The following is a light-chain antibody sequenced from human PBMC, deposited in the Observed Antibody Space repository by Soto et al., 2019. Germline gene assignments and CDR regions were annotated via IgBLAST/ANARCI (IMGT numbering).Light chain of an antibody. CDR1: SGHSNYD. Sequence: QPVLTQSPSASASLGASVKLTCTLSSGHSNYDIAWHQQQPETGPRYLMKLNNDGSHSKGDGIPDRFSGSSSGAERYLTISGLQYEDEADYYCQTWGNGIVVFGGGTKLTVL. J-gene: IGLJ2*01. V-gene: IGLV4-69*01. CDR2: LNNDGSH. CDR3: QTWGNGIVV.